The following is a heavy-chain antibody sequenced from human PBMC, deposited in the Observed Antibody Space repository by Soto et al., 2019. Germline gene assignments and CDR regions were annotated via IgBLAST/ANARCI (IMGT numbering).Heavy chain of an antibody. D-gene: IGHD6-13*01. CDR3: ARCGYSSSWYGSVYYYYGMDV. J-gene: IGHJ6*02. CDR2: IYHSGST. Sequence: SETLSLTCAVSGYSIGSGYYWGWIRQPPGKGLEWIGSIYHSGSTYYNPSLKSRVTISVDTSKNQFSLKLSSVTAADTAVYYCARCGYSSSWYGSVYYYYGMDVWGQGTTVTVSS. CDR1: GYSIGSGYY. V-gene: IGHV4-38-2*01.